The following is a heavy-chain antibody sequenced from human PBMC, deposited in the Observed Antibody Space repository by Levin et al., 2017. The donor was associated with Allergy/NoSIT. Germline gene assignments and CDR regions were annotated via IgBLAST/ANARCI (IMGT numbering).Heavy chain of an antibody. D-gene: IGHD1-26*01. CDR2: ISYDGSNK. J-gene: IGHJ4*02. V-gene: IGHV3-30-3*01. CDR3: ARDPNFSHQIVGATTGGY. CDR1: GFTFSSYA. Sequence: GGSLRLSCAASGFTFSSYAMHWVRQAPGKGLEWVAVISYDGSNKYYADSVKGRFTISRDNSKNTLYLQMNSLRAEDTAVYYCARDPNFSHQIVGATTGGYWGQGTLVTVSS.